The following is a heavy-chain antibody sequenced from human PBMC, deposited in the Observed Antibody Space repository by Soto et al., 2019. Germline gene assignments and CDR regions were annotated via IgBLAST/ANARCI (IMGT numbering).Heavy chain of an antibody. J-gene: IGHJ6*02. CDR3: AKDPHDCSSTSCYPPYYYGMDV. V-gene: IGHV3-23*01. CDR1: GFTFSSYA. D-gene: IGHD2-2*01. Sequence: VQLLESGGGLVQPGGSLRLSCAASGFTFSSYAMSWVRQAPGKGLEWVSAISGSGGSTYYADSVKGRFTISRDNSKNTLYLQMNSLRAEDTAVYYCAKDPHDCSSTSCYPPYYYGMDVWGQGTTVTVSS. CDR2: ISGSGGST.